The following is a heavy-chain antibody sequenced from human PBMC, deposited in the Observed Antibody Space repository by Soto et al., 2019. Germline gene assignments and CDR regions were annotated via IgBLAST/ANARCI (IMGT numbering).Heavy chain of an antibody. CDR1: GGSISNHY. V-gene: IGHV4-59*11. Sequence: PSETLSLTCTVSGGSISNHYWSWIRQPPGKGLEWIGYIYYNGNTNYNPPLKSRVTMSVDTSKNQISLKLSSVTAADTAVYYCKEANLVSEFWGQGTLVTVSS. CDR3: KEANLVSEF. CDR2: IYYNGNT. D-gene: IGHD3-9*01. J-gene: IGHJ4*02.